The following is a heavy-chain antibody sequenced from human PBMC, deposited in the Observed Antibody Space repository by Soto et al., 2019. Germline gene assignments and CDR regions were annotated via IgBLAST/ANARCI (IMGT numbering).Heavy chain of an antibody. J-gene: IGHJ3*02. CDR2: IYYSGST. D-gene: IGHD3-3*01. CDR1: GGSISSSSYY. V-gene: IGHV4-39*02. CDR3: ARDFWSGHDAFDI. Sequence: SETLSLTCTVSGGSISSSSYYWGWIRQPPGKGLEWIGSIYYSGSTYYNPSLKSRVTISVDTSKNQFSLKLGSVTAADTAVYYCARDFWSGHDAFDIWGQGTMVTVSS.